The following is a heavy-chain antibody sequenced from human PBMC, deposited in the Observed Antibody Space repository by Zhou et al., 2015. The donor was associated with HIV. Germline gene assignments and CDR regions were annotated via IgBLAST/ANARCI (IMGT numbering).Heavy chain of an antibody. Sequence: QVQLVQSGAEVKKPGSSVKVSCKASGGTFSSYTISWVRQAPGQGLEWMGRIIPILGIANYAQKFQGRVTITADKSTSTAYMELSSLRSEDTAVYYCAGEGSGSYYKQIYYFDYWGQGTLVTVSS. J-gene: IGHJ4*02. CDR1: GGTFSSYT. D-gene: IGHD1-26*01. V-gene: IGHV1-69*08. CDR3: AGEGSGSYYKQIYYFDY. CDR2: IIPILGIA.